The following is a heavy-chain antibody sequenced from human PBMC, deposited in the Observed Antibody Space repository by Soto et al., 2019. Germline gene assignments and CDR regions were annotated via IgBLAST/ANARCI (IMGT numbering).Heavy chain of an antibody. CDR3: ARGTVVVAATHDY. Sequence: QVQLVESGGGVVQPGRSLRLSCAASGFTFSSHAMHWVRQAPGKGLEWVAVISYDGSNKYYADSVKGRFTISRDNSKNTLYLQMNSLRAEDTAVYYCARGTVVVAATHDYWGQGTLVTVSS. D-gene: IGHD2-15*01. CDR1: GFTFSSHA. J-gene: IGHJ4*02. CDR2: ISYDGSNK. V-gene: IGHV3-30-3*01.